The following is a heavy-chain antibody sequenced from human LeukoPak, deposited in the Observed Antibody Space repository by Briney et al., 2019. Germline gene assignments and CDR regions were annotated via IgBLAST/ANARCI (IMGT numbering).Heavy chain of an antibody. D-gene: IGHD2-8*02. CDR2: IIPIFGTA. CDR3: ASSEEAIYWDYYYMDV. CDR1: GGTFSSYA. J-gene: IGHJ6*03. V-gene: IGHV1-69*05. Sequence: SVKVSCKASGGTFSSYAISWVRQAPGQGLEWMGGIIPIFGTANYAQKFQGRVTITTDESTSTAYMELSSLRSEDTAVYYCASSEEAIYWDYYYMDVWGKGTTVTVSS.